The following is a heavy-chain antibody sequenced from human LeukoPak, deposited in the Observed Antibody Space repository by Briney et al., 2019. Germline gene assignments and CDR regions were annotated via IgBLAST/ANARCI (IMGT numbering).Heavy chain of an antibody. CDR2: ISGSGGST. V-gene: IGHV3-23*01. Sequence: GGSLRLSCAASGFTFSSYAMSWVRQAPGKGLEWVSAISGSGGSTYYADSVKGRFTISRDNSKNTLYLQMHSLRAEDTAVYSCARASGPFDYWGQGTLVTVSS. J-gene: IGHJ4*02. CDR3: ARASGPFDY. CDR1: GFTFSSYA. D-gene: IGHD3-10*01.